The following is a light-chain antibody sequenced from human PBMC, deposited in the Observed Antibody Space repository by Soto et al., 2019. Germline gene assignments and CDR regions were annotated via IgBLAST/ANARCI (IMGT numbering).Light chain of an antibody. J-gene: IGLJ1*01. CDR3: SSYTASSTRV. Sequence: QSALTQPASVSGSPGQSVTISCTGTSSDIGAYNYVSWYQQHPGKAPKLVIFDVSDRPSGISDRFSGSKSGYTASLSISGLQAEDEADYYCSSYTASSTRVFGTGTKLTVL. CDR1: SSDIGAYNY. CDR2: DVS. V-gene: IGLV2-14*03.